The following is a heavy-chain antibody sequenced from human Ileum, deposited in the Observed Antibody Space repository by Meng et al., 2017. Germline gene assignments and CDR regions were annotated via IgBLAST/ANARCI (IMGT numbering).Heavy chain of an antibody. D-gene: IGHD6-6*01. CDR3: VHRLVAAQHWFDP. CDR2: IYWDDGY. J-gene: IGHJ5*02. V-gene: IGHV2-5*02. Sequence: QITLKESGPTLVEPTETLTLTCTFSGFSLNTVGVGVGWIRQPPGKALEWLALIYWDDGYRYSPSLRSRLTITKDTSRNQVVLRMTNVAPVDAGTYYCVHRLVAAQHWFDPWGQGTLVTVSS. CDR1: GFSLNTVGVG.